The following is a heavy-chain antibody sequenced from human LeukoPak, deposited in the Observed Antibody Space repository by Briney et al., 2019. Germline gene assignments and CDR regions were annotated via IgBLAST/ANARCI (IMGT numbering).Heavy chain of an antibody. J-gene: IGHJ3*02. D-gene: IGHD3-10*01. V-gene: IGHV3-7*01. CDR3: ARVTYYYGSGSYAFDI. Sequence: GGSLRLSCAASGFTFSSYWMSWVRQAPGKGLEWVANIKQDGSEKYYVDSVKGRFTISRDNAKNSLYLQMNSLRAEDTAVYYCARVTYYYGSGSYAFDIWGQGTMVTVSS. CDR2: IKQDGSEK. CDR1: GFTFSSYW.